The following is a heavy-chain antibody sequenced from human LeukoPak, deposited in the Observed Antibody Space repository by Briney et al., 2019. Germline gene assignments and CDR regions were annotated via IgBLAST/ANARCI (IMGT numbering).Heavy chain of an antibody. CDR2: IKSKTDGGTT. V-gene: IGHV3-15*01. D-gene: IGHD5-18*01. CDR3: TREGGYSYGYRPIDAFDI. Sequence: PGGSLRLSCAASGFTFSNAWMSWVRQAPGKGLEWVGRIKSKTDGGTTDYAAPVKGRFTISRDDSKSIAYLQMNSLRTEDTAVYYCTREGGYSYGYRPIDAFDIWGQGTMVTVSS. CDR1: GFTFSNAW. J-gene: IGHJ3*02.